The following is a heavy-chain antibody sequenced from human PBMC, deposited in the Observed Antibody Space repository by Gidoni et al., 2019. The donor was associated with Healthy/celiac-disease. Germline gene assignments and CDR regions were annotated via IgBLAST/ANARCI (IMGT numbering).Heavy chain of an antibody. Sequence: EVQLVESGGGLVQPGGSLRLSCAASGFTFSSYSMNWVRQAPGKGLEWVSYISSSSSTIYYADSVKGRFTISRDNAKNSLYLQMNSLRAEDTAVYYCARGGTYYYGSGRKGAFDIWGQGTMVTVSS. CDR3: ARGGTYYYGSGRKGAFDI. CDR2: ISSSSSTI. CDR1: GFTFSSYS. V-gene: IGHV3-48*01. J-gene: IGHJ3*02. D-gene: IGHD3-10*01.